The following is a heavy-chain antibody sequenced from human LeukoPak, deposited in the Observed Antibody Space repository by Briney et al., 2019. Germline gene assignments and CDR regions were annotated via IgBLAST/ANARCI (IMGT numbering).Heavy chain of an antibody. CDR2: IYYSGST. CDR3: ARDPDDSSGYANYGMDV. D-gene: IGHD3-22*01. J-gene: IGHJ6*02. CDR1: GGXISSGGYY. V-gene: IGHV4-31*02. Sequence: LXLTXXVSGGXISSGGYYWSWIRQHPGKGLEWIGYIYYSGSTYYNPSLKSRVTISVDTSKNQFSLKLSSVTAADTAVYYCARDPDDSSGYANYGMDVWGQGTTVTVSS.